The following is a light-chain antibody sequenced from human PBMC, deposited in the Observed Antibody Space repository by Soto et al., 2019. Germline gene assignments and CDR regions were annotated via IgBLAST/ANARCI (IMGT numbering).Light chain of an antibody. Sequence: ELELTQSPATLSLSPGETATLSCRASQNVDKFLAWYQQRPGQPPRLLIFDSSNRATGVPVRFSGSGSGTVFTLTIGSLEPEASAVYYCQQRKNWSPITFGQGTRLEIK. V-gene: IGKV3-11*01. J-gene: IGKJ5*01. CDR2: DSS. CDR1: QNVDKF. CDR3: QQRKNWSPIT.